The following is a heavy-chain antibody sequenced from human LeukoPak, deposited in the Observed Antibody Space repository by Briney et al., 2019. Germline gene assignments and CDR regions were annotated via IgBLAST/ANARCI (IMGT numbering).Heavy chain of an antibody. Sequence: PGGSLRLSCAASGFTFSSYAMSWVRQAPGKGLEWVSAISGSGGSTYYADSVKGRFAISRDNSKNTLYLQMSSLRAEDTAVYYCAKGSVPAAIVYYYYGMDVWGQGTTVTVSS. CDR1: GFTFSSYA. CDR3: AKGSVPAAIVYYYYGMDV. CDR2: ISGSGGST. V-gene: IGHV3-23*01. D-gene: IGHD2-2*02. J-gene: IGHJ6*02.